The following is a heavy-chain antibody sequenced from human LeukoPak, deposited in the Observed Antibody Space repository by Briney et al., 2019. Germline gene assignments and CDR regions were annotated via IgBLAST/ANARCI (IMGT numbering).Heavy chain of an antibody. D-gene: IGHD6-13*01. V-gene: IGHV3-48*01. CDR2: ISSSSSTI. CDR3: ARDTWGYSSSWYDRSLYYYYMDV. CDR1: GFTFSSYE. J-gene: IGHJ6*03. Sequence: GGSLRLSCAASGFTFSSYEMNWVRQAPGKGLEWVSYISSSSSTIYYADSVKGRFTISRDNAKNSLYLQMNSLRAEDTAVYYCARDTWGYSSSWYDRSLYYYYMDVWGKGTTVTVSS.